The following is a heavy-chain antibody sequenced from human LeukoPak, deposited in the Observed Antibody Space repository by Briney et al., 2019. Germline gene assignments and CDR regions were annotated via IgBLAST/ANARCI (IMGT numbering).Heavy chain of an antibody. V-gene: IGHV1-46*01. CDR1: GYTFTRYY. D-gene: IGHD6-13*01. Sequence: AXXKVSCKASGYTFTRYYMHWVRQAPGQGLEWMGIINPSGGSTSYAQKFQGRVTMTRDTSTSTVYMELSSLRSEDTAVYYCARDPHSVGDYWGQGTLVTVSS. CDR3: ARDPHSVGDY. J-gene: IGHJ4*02. CDR2: INPSGGST.